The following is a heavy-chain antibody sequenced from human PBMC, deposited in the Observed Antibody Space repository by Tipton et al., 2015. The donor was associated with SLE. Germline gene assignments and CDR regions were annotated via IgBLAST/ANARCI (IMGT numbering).Heavy chain of an antibody. CDR2: IYYSGST. CDR1: GGSFSSYY. Sequence: TLSLTCAVYGGSFSSYYWSCIRQPPGKGLEWIGYIYYSGSTNYNPSLKSRFTISVDTSKNQFSLKLSSVTAADTAVYYCVVTVPKGMDVWVQGTTVTVSS. CDR3: VVTVPKGMDV. V-gene: IGHV4-59*01. D-gene: IGHD4-17*01. J-gene: IGHJ6*02.